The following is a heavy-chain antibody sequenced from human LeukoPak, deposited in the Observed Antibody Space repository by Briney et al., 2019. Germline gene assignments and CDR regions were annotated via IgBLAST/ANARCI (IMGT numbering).Heavy chain of an antibody. V-gene: IGHV4-39*01. J-gene: IGHJ4*02. D-gene: IGHD3-10*01. Sequence: PSETLSLTCTVSGGSISSGSHYWGWICQPPGKELEWIGNIYYSGNSYYNPSLKSRVTISVDASKNQFSLNLSSVTAADTAVYYCARLSYGSGSHYNFYFDFWGQGTLVTVSA. CDR2: IYYSGNS. CDR1: GGSISSGSHY. CDR3: ARLSYGSGSHYNFYFDF.